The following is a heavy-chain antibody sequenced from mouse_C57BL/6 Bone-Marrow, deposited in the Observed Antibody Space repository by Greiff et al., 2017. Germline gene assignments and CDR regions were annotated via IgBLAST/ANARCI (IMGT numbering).Heavy chain of an antibody. CDR3: ARGDGYYYFDY. CDR2: IHPSSGST. D-gene: IGHD2-3*01. V-gene: IGHV1-64*01. CDR1: GYTFTSYW. Sequence: VQLQQPGAELVKPGASVKLSCKASGYTFTSYWMHWVKQRPGQGLEWIGMIHPSSGSTNYNEKFKSKATLTVDKSSSTAYMQLSSLTSEDSAVYYCARGDGYYYFDYWGQGTTLAVSS. J-gene: IGHJ2*01.